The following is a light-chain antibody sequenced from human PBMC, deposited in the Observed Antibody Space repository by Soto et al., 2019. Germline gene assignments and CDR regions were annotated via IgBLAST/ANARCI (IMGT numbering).Light chain of an antibody. Sequence: EIVLTQSPGTLSLSPGERATLSCRASESISSTNLGWYQQKPGQAPRLLIYAASSRATGIPVRFSGSGSGTDFTLTISRLEPEDFAVYYCQQRNNWPSTSFGPGTKVDIK. J-gene: IGKJ3*01. CDR3: QQRNNWPSTS. CDR2: AAS. CDR1: ESISSTN. V-gene: IGKV3D-20*02.